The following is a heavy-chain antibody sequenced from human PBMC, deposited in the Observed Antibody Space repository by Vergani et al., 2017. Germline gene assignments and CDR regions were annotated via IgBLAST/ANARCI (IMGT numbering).Heavy chain of an antibody. V-gene: IGHV4-34*11. D-gene: IGHD1-26*01. CDR2: IYYSGST. J-gene: IGHJ6*02. Sequence: QVQLQQWGAGLLKPSETLSLTCAVYGGSFSGYYLSWIRQPPGKGLEWIGYIYYSGSTNYNPSLKSRVTISVDTSKNQFSLKLSSVTAADTAVYYCARQQRIVGATDYYYGMDVWGQGTTVTVSS. CDR3: ARQQRIVGATDYYYGMDV. CDR1: GGSFSGYY.